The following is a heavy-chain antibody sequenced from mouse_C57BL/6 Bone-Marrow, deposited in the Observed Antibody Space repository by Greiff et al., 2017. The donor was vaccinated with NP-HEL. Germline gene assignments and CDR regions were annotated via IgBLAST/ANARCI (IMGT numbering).Heavy chain of an antibody. V-gene: IGHV5-4*03. CDR2: ISDGGSYT. Sequence: EVKVVESGGGLVKPGGSLKLSCAASGFTFSSYAMSWVRQTPEKRLEWVATISDGGSYTYYPDNVKGRFTISRDNAKNNLYLQMSHLKSEDTAMYYCARAPYSYWYFDVWGTGTTVTVSS. CDR3: ARAPYSYWYFDV. D-gene: IGHD1-1*01. J-gene: IGHJ1*03. CDR1: GFTFSSYA.